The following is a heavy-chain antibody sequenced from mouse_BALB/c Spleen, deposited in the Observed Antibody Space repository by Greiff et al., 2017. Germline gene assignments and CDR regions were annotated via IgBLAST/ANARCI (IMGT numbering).Heavy chain of an antibody. D-gene: IGHD2-3*01. CDR1: GYTFTSYT. J-gene: IGHJ4*01. CDR3: ARSDGYRNYYAMDY. CDR2: INPSSGYT. Sequence: QVHVKQSGAELARPGASVKMSCKASGYTFTSYTMHWVKQRPGQGLEWIGYINPSSGYTNYNQKFKDKATLTADKSSSTAYMQLSSLTSEDSAVYYCARSDGYRNYYAMDYWGQGTSVTVSS. V-gene: IGHV1-4*01.